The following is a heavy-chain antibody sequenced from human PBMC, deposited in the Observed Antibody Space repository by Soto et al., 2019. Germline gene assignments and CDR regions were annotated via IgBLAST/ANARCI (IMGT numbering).Heavy chain of an antibody. CDR3: GRHGRTRDLYFAS. Sequence: GGSLRLSCAASGFIFGAHAMGWVRQAPGKGLEWVSAINWIGGSTNYADSMKGRFTISRDNAKNSLYLQMSSLRAEDTALYYCGRHGRTRDLYFASWGQGTPVTVSS. V-gene: IGHV3-20*04. D-gene: IGHD3-10*01. CDR1: GFIFGAHA. J-gene: IGHJ4*02. CDR2: INWIGGST.